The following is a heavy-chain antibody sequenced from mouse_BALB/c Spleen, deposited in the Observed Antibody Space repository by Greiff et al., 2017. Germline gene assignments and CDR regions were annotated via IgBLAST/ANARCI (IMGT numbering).Heavy chain of an antibody. CDR3: GRDEPPYYYAMDY. CDR1: GYSFTGYF. D-gene: IGHD6-1*01. V-gene: IGHV1-37*01. J-gene: IGHJ4*01. Sequence: VQLKQSGPELVKPGASVKISCKASGYSFTGYFMNWVKQSHGKSLEWIGRINPYNGDTFYNQKFKGKATLTVDKSSSTAHMELLSLTSEDSAVYYCGRDEPPYYYAMDYWGQGTSVTVSS. CDR2: INPYNGDT.